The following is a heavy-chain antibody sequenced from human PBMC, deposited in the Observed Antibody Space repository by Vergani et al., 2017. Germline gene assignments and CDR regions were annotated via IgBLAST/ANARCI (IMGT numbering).Heavy chain of an antibody. D-gene: IGHD3-22*01. CDR1: GGSISSYY. V-gene: IGHV4-59*01. CDR3: AREGGFYDSSGNNWFDP. J-gene: IGHJ5*02. Sequence: QVQLQESGPGLVKPSETLSLTCTVSGGSISSYYWSWIRQPPGKVLEWIGYIYYSGSTNYNPSLKSRVTISVDTSKNQFSLKLSSVSAADTAVYYCAREGGFYDSSGNNWFDPWGQGTLVTVSS. CDR2: IYYSGST.